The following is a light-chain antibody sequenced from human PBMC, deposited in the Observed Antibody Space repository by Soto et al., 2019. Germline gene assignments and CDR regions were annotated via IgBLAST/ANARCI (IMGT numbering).Light chain of an antibody. Sequence: EIVLTQSPGTLSLSPGERATLSCRASQSVSSSYLAWYQQKPGQAPRQLIYGASSRATCIPDRFSGSVSGTDFTLTITRLEPEDFAVYYCQHYRTSFGGGTRVEIK. CDR1: QSVSSSY. V-gene: IGKV3-20*01. J-gene: IGKJ4*01. CDR3: QHYRTS. CDR2: GAS.